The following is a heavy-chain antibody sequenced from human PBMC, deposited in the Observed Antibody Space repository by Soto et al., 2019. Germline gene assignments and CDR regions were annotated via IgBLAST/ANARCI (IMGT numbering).Heavy chain of an antibody. V-gene: IGHV3-23*01. CDR2: ISGSGGST. J-gene: IGHJ5*01. Sequence: EVQLLESGGGLVQPGGSLRLSCAASGFTFSSYAMSWVRQAPGKGLEWVSGISGSGGSTYYADSVKGRFTISRDTSNKRLNLQMDSLRAEDNAVFYCANTAPSWTETTQWFDSWGQGTLVTV. CDR3: ANTAPSWTETTQWFDS. CDR1: GFTFSSYA. D-gene: IGHD4-17*01.